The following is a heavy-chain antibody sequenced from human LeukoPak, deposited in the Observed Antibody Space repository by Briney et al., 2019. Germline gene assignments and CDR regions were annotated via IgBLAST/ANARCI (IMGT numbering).Heavy chain of an antibody. J-gene: IGHJ4*02. Sequence: ASVKVSCKASGYTFTSYDINWVRQATGQGLEWMGWMNPNSGNTGYAQKFQGRVTMTSNTSISTAYMELSSLRSEETAVYYCARGVGNMVQKKGRPPYFDYWGQGTLVTVSS. D-gene: IGHD4/OR15-4a*01. CDR1: GYTFTSYD. V-gene: IGHV1-8*01. CDR3: ARGVGNMVQKKGRPPYFDY. CDR2: MNPNSGNT.